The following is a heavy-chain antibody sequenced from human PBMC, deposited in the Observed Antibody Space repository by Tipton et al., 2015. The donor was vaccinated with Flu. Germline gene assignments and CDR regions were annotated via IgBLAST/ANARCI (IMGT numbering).Heavy chain of an antibody. CDR1: GGSISSSSYY. CDR2: IYYSGST. J-gene: IGHJ2*01. D-gene: IGHD4-23*01. CDR3: ATQLLQPGGRVHYWYFDL. V-gene: IGHV4-61*05. Sequence: TLSLTCTVSGGSISSSSYYWGWIRQPPGKGLEWIGYIYYSGSTNYNPSLKSRVTISVDTSKNQFSLKLSSVTAADTAVYYCATQLLQPGGRVHYWYFDLWGRGTLVTVSS.